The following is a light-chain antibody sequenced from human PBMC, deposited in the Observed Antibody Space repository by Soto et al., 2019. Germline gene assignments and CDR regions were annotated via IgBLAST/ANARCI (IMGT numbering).Light chain of an antibody. V-gene: IGLV2-23*01. CDR3: CSYAGSKIHYL. CDR1: TSDVGSSNL. Sequence: QSALTQPTSVSGSPGQSITISCTGTTSDVGSSNLVSWYQHHPGKAPKLMIYEGNKRPSGVSNRFSGSKSGNSASLTISGLQAEEEADYYCCSYAGSKIHYLFGSGTKVTVL. CDR2: EGN. J-gene: IGLJ1*01.